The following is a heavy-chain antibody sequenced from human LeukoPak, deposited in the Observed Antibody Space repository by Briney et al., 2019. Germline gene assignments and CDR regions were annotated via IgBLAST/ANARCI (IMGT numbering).Heavy chain of an antibody. CDR1: GFTFSNAW. CDR3: AKDQPIAAQAGEAFDI. J-gene: IGHJ3*02. CDR2: IKSKTDGGTT. V-gene: IGHV3-15*01. D-gene: IGHD6-6*01. Sequence: GGSLRLSCAASGFTFSNAWMSWVRQAPGKGLEWVGRIKSKTDGGTTDYAAPVKGRFTISRDDSKNTLYLQMNSLRAEDTAVYYCAKDQPIAAQAGEAFDIWGQGTMVTVSS.